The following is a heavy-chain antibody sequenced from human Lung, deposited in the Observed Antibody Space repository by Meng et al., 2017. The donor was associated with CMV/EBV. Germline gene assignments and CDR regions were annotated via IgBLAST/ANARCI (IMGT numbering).Heavy chain of an antibody. CDR2: ISTMSTYM. CDR1: GFTFRNYN. D-gene: IGHD6-6*01. J-gene: IGHJ4*02. V-gene: IGHV3-21*01. CDR3: TRPDSSYWPSDD. Sequence: GGSLRLXCAASGFTFRNYNMNWIRQAPGKGLEWVSSISTMSTYMKYADSVKGRFTISRDNAKSSLYLQMNSLRAEDTAVYYCTRPDSSYWPSDDWGQGTLVNVYS.